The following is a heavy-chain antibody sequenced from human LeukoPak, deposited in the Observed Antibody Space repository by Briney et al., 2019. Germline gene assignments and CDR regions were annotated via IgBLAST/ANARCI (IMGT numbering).Heavy chain of an antibody. J-gene: IGHJ5*02. Sequence: PGGSLRLSCAASGFTFSRYWMHWVRQAPGKGLVWVSRTNSDGSLPSYADSVKGRSTISRDNAKNTLYLQMNSLGVEDTAIYYCARGLPGYSNTWNDHWGQGTLVTVSS. V-gene: IGHV3-74*01. CDR2: TNSDGSLP. CDR1: GFTFSRYW. CDR3: ARGLPGYSNTWNDH. D-gene: IGHD6-13*01.